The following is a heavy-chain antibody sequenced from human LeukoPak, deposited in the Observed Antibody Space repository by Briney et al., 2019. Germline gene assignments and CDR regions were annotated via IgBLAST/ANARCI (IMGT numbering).Heavy chain of an antibody. D-gene: IGHD1-20*01. CDR1: GDSTSSHS. CDR2: ISYSGST. V-gene: IGHV4-59*11. Sequence: SETLSLTCTASGDSTSSHSWSWIRQPPGKGLEWIGYISYSGSTNYNPSLKSRVTMSVDTSKTQFSLRLNSVTAADTAVYYCARGITGTTYNFYYYMDVWGKGTTVTVSS. CDR3: ARGITGTTYNFYYYMDV. J-gene: IGHJ6*03.